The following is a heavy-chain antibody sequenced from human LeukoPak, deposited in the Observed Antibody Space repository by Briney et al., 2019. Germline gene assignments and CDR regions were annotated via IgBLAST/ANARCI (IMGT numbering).Heavy chain of an antibody. V-gene: IGHV3-48*03. D-gene: IGHD2-2*01. J-gene: IGHJ4*02. CDR2: ISSTSGSTI. Sequence: GGSLRLSCAASGFTFSSYEMNWVRQAPGKGLEWVSYISSTSGSTIYYADSVKGRFTISRDNAKNSLYLQMNSLRAEHTAVYYCARRYCSSTSCLLDYWGQGTLVTVSS. CDR1: GFTFSSYE. CDR3: ARRYCSSTSCLLDY.